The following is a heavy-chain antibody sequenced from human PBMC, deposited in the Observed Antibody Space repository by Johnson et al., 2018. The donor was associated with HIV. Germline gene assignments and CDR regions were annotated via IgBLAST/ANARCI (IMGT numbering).Heavy chain of an antibody. Sequence: VQLVESGGGLVQPGGSLRLSCAASGFTFSSYDMHWVRQATGKGLEWVSAIGTAGDTYYPGSVKGRFTISRENAKNSLYLQMNSLRAGDTAVYYCAKGRWELLADAFDIWGQGTMVTVSS. D-gene: IGHD1-26*01. CDR1: GFTFSSYD. CDR3: AKGRWELLADAFDI. V-gene: IGHV3-13*01. CDR2: IGTAGDT. J-gene: IGHJ3*02.